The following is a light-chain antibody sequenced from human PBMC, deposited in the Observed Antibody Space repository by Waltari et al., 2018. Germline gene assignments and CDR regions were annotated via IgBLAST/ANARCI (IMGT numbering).Light chain of an antibody. CDR2: GGT. CDR3: QQSFSSPWT. J-gene: IGKJ1*01. Sequence: DIQMTQSPSSLSASVGDTVTVTCRATQNIRTHLNRYQQKPATAPKLLIYGGTTLQRGVPSRFSGSASGTDFTLTVSNLQPDDFAIYFCQQSFSSPWTFGQGTRV. V-gene: IGKV1-39*01. CDR1: QNIRTH.